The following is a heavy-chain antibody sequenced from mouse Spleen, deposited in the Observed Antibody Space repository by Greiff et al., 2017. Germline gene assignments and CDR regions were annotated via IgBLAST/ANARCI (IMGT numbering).Heavy chain of an antibody. CDR3: AIRGSYPYAMDY. J-gene: IGHJ4*01. V-gene: IGHV1S34*01. Sequence: LVKTGASVKISCKASGYSFTGYYMHWVKQSHGKSLEWIGYISCYNGATSYNQKFKGKATFTVDTSSSTAYMQFNSLTSEDSAVYYCAIRGSYPYAMDYWGQGTSVTVSS. D-gene: IGHD1-1*01. CDR1: GYSFTGYY. CDR2: ISCYNGAT.